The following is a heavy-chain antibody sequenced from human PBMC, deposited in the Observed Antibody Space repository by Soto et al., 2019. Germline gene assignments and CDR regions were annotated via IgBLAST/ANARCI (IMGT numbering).Heavy chain of an antibody. J-gene: IGHJ6*02. CDR2: ISSSGSTI. CDR3: ASSSSLYYYYGMDV. Sequence: ESGGGLVQPGGSLRLSCAASGFTFSSYEMNWVRQAPGKGLEWVSYISSSGSTIYYADSVKGRFTISRDNAKNSLYLQMNSLRAEDTAVYYCASSSSLYYYYGMDVWGQGTTVTVSS. CDR1: GFTFSSYE. D-gene: IGHD6-6*01. V-gene: IGHV3-48*03.